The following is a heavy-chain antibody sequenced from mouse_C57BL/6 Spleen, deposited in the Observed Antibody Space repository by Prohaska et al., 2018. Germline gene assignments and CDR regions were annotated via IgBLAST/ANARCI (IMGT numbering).Heavy chain of an antibody. CDR3: ARGGYYDYDDGV. J-gene: IGHJ1*03. V-gene: IGHV1-61*01. Sequence: QVQLQQPGAELVRPGSSVKLSYKASGYTFSSYWMDWVKQRPGQGLEWIGNIYPFDSETHYNQKFKDKATLTVDKSSSTAYMQLSSLTSEDSAVYYCARGGYYDYDDGVWGTGTTVTVSS. CDR1: GYTFSSYW. CDR2: IYPFDSET. D-gene: IGHD2-4*01.